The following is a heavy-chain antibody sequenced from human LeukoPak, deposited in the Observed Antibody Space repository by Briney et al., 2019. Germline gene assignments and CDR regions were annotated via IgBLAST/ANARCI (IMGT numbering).Heavy chain of an antibody. V-gene: IGHV1-18*01. D-gene: IGHD3-10*01. CDR3: TRDHPGVSAFDI. J-gene: IGHJ3*02. Sequence: ASVKVSCKASGYTFTSYGISRVRQAPGQGLEWMGWISAYNGNTNYAQKLQGRVTMTTDTSTSTAYMELRSLRSDDTAVYYCTRDHPGVSAFDIWGQGTMVTVSS. CDR1: GYTFTSYG. CDR2: ISAYNGNT.